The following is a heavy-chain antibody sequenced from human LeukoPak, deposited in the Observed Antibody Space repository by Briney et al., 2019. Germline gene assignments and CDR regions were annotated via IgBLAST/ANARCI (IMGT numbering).Heavy chain of an antibody. CDR3: ARGLGGNYPGN. J-gene: IGHJ4*02. CDR1: GYTFTGYY. D-gene: IGHD2-21*01. CDR2: INPNSGGT. Sequence: ASVTVSCKASGYTFTGYYMDWVRQAPGQGLEWMGRINPNSGGTNYAQKFQGRVTMTGDTSISTAYMKLSRLTSDDTAVYYCARGLGGNYPGNWGQGTQVTVSS. V-gene: IGHV1-2*02.